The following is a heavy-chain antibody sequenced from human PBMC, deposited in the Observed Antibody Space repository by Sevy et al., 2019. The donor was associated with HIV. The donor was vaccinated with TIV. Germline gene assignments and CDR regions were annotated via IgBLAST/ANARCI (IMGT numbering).Heavy chain of an antibody. D-gene: IGHD3-22*01. V-gene: IGHV3-74*03. J-gene: IGHJ4*02. CDR2: IYGDGSSP. Sequence: GGSLRLSCAASGFIFNQYWMNWVRQAPGKGLVWVARIYGDGSSPKYADSVKGRFTISRDNAKNTLYLQMNSLTVEDTGVYYCTRGTYFYDNSHLYPFDYWGQGTLVTVSS. CDR3: TRGTYFYDNSHLYPFDY. CDR1: GFIFNQYW.